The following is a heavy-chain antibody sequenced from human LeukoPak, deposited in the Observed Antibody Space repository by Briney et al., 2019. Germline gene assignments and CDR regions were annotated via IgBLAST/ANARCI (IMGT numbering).Heavy chain of an antibody. D-gene: IGHD6-19*01. CDR2: LYSDGKT. Sequence: GGSLRLTCAVSGFIVSRNDMTWVRQAPGKGLEWVSLLYSDGKTFYADSVKGRFTISRDNSKNTLNLQMNSLRADDTAVYYCARAVAGLYFAYWSQGSLVTVSS. CDR1: GFIVSRND. CDR3: ARAVAGLYFAY. J-gene: IGHJ4*01. V-gene: IGHV3-53*01.